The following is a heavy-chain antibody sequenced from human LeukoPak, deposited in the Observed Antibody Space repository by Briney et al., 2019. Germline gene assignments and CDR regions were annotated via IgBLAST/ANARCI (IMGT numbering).Heavy chain of an antibody. D-gene: IGHD2-21*01. CDR1: GYTFSSYY. J-gene: IGHJ4*02. Sequence: ASVKASCKASGYTFSSYYMHWVRQAPGQGLEWMGIINPSGGSTTYAQKFQGRVTMTRDTSTSTVYMELSSLRSEDTAVYFCARSTRVIPEDYWGQGTLVTVSS. CDR3: ARSTRVIPEDY. V-gene: IGHV1-46*01. CDR2: INPSGGST.